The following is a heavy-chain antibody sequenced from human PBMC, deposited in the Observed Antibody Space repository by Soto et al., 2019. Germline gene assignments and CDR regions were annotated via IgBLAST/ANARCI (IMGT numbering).Heavy chain of an antibody. J-gene: IGHJ5*02. CDR3: ARQYCSGGSCYRNWFDP. CDR1: GGTFSSYA. D-gene: IGHD2-15*01. Sequence: SVKVSCKASGGTFSSYAISWVRQAPGQGLEWMGGIIPIFGTANYAQKFQGRVTITADESTSTAYMELSSLRSEDTAVYYCARQYCSGGSCYRNWFDPWGQGTLVTVSS. CDR2: IIPIFGTA. V-gene: IGHV1-69*13.